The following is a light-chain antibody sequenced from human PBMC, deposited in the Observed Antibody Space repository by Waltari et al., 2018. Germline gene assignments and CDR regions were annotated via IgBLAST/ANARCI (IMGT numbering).Light chain of an antibody. CDR2: GAS. Sequence: EIVMTQSPATLSVSPGERATLSCSASQSLSDNLAWYQQKPGQAPRLLIYGASTRATGIPARFSGSGSGTDFTLTISSLQSEDFAIYYCQQYNTWPPITFGRGTRLEIK. CDR1: QSLSDN. J-gene: IGKJ5*01. V-gene: IGKV3-15*01. CDR3: QQYNTWPPIT.